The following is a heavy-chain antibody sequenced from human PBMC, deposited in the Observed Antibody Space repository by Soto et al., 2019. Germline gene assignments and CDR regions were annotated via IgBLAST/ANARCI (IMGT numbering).Heavy chain of an antibody. V-gene: IGHV1-69*13. Sequence: SVKVSCKTSVDCFSKYTVNWVRQAPRQGLEWMGGFIPRFGTTNFAPTLQGRVTITADQSMNTVYMELSSLRSEDTALYYCARGRGLYNSGRSQLDYWGQGTLVTVSS. D-gene: IGHD1-1*01. CDR2: FIPRFGTT. J-gene: IGHJ4*02. CDR3: ARGRGLYNSGRSQLDY. CDR1: VDCFSKYT.